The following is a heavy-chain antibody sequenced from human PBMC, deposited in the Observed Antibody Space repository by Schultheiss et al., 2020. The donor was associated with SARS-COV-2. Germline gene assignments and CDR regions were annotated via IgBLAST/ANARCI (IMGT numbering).Heavy chain of an antibody. D-gene: IGHD3-3*01. CDR1: GFTVSSYS. V-gene: IGHV3-21*01. CDR2: ISSSSSYI. Sequence: GGSLRLSCAASGFTVSSYSMNWVRQAPGKGLEWVSSISSSSSYIYYADSVKGRFTISRDNAKNSLYLQMNSLRAEDTAVYYCARDATLEWLFADPIVDWYFDLWGRGTLVTVSS. J-gene: IGHJ2*01. CDR3: ARDATLEWLFADPIVDWYFDL.